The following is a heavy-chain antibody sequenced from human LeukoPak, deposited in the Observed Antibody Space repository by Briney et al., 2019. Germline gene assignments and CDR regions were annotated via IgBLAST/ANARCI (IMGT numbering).Heavy chain of an antibody. V-gene: IGHV4-59*01. D-gene: IGHD4-11*01. Sequence: PSETLSLTCTVSGGSISSYYWSWIRQPPGKGLEWIGYIYYSGSTNYNPSLKSRVTISVDTSKNQFSLKLSSVTAADTAVYYCARVPTVTTYYFDYWGQGTLVTVSS. CDR2: IYYSGST. CDR1: GGSISSYY. CDR3: ARVPTVTTYYFDY. J-gene: IGHJ4*02.